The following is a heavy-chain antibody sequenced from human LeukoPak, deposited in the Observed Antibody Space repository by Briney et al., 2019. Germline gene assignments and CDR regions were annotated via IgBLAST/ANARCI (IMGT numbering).Heavy chain of an antibody. V-gene: IGHV4-38-2*02. D-gene: IGHD1-26*01. CDR2: IYHSGST. CDR1: GYSISSGYY. Sequence: SETLSLTCTVSGYSISSGYYWGWIRQPPGKGLEWIGSIYHSGSTYYNPSLKSRVTISVDTSKNQFSLKLSSVTAADTAVYYCARDSVYSGSSLDYWGQGALVTVSS. CDR3: ARDSVYSGSSLDY. J-gene: IGHJ4*02.